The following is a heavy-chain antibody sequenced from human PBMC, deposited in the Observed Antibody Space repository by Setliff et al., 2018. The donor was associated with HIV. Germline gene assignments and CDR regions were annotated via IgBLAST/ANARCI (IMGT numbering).Heavy chain of an antibody. CDR1: GDFFSSDYY. CDR2: INQSGNT. CDR3: ARHRGSSSGGPGEIDY. J-gene: IGHJ4*02. D-gene: IGHD3-10*01. V-gene: IGHV4-34*01. Sequence: SETLSLTCTVSGDFFSSDYYWSWIRQPPGMGLEWIGEINQSGNTNYNPSLKSRVTISVDTSKNQFSLELSSVTTTDTAVYYCARHRGSSSGGPGEIDYWGQGTLVTVSS.